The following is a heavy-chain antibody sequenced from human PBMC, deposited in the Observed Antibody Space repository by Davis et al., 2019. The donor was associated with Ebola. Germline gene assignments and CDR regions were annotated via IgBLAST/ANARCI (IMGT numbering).Heavy chain of an antibody. J-gene: IGHJ5*02. CDR1: GVSITSYY. CDR3: ARYWGTGGVAFDP. V-gene: IGHV4-59*01. CDR2: IYYSGST. Sequence: PSETLSLTCTVSGVSITSYYWSWIRQPPGKGLEWIGYIYYSGSTNYNPSLKSRVTISVDTSKNQFSLKLNSVTAADTAVFYCARYWGTGGVAFDPWGQGTLVTVSS. D-gene: IGHD2-8*02.